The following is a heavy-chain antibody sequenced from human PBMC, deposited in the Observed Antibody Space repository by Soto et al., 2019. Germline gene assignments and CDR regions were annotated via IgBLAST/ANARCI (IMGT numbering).Heavy chain of an antibody. D-gene: IGHD6-19*01. V-gene: IGHV3-48*02. CDR2: ISSSGSVI. CDR1: GFTLSSYA. CDR3: ERDGAVPGKRYFYGMDV. Sequence: EVQLVESGGGLVQPGESLRVSCAASGFTLSSYAMTWVRQAPGKGLEWLSYISSSGSVINYADSVKGRFTVSRDYAKNSLSLQMNSLSDEDTAVYYCERDGAVPGKRYFYGMDVWGQWTTVTVSS. J-gene: IGHJ6*02.